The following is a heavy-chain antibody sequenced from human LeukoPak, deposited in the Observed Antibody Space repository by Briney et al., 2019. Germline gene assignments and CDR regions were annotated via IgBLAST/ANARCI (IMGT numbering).Heavy chain of an antibody. Sequence: PSETLSLICTVSGGSISSYYWSWIRQPPGKGLDWIGYIYYNGISGSTNYNPSLNRRVTISADMSKKQFSLKLSSVTAADTAVYYCARALNDYYFDYWGQGALVTVSS. CDR3: ARALNDYYFDY. J-gene: IGHJ4*02. CDR2: IYYNGISGST. D-gene: IGHD2-21*02. CDR1: GGSISSYY. V-gene: IGHV4-59*01.